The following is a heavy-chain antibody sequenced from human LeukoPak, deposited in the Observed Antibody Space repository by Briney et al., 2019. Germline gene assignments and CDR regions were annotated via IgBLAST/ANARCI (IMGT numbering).Heavy chain of an antibody. V-gene: IGHV3-7*03. CDR1: GFNFSIYW. Sequence: GGSLRLSCAVSGFNFSIYWLSWVRQAPGKGLEWVANIKQDGSEKYYVDSVKGRFTISRDNAKNSLYLQMISLRAEDTAVYHCARGGGGSDYWGQGTLVTVSS. CDR2: IKQDGSEK. J-gene: IGHJ4*02. CDR3: ARGGGGSDY.